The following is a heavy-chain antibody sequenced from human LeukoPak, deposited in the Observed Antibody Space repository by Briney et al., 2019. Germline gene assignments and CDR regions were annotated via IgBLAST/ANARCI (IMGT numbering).Heavy chain of an antibody. CDR1: GFTLISNW. CDR2: INTDGSQR. D-gene: IGHD1-1*01. V-gene: IGHV3-7*01. Sequence: QSGGSLRLSCAASGFTLISNWMTWVRQAPGKGLEWVANINTDGSQRDCVDSLKGRFTISRDNDKNSLYLQMNNLRAEDTAVYYCARHPNWNFDSWGQGTLVTVSS. J-gene: IGHJ4*02. CDR3: ARHPNWNFDS.